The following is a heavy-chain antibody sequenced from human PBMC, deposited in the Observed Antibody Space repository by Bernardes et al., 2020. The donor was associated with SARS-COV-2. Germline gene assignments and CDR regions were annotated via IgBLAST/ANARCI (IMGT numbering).Heavy chain of an antibody. J-gene: IGHJ4*02. D-gene: IGHD5-18*01. CDR3: AKSMSPRGYSYGSVDY. Sequence: VGSLRLSCAASGFTFSSYAMSWVRQAPGKGLEWVSAISGSGGSTYYADSVKGRFTISRDNSKNTLYLQMNSLRAEDTAVYYCAKSMSPRGYSYGSVDYWGQGTLVTVSS. CDR1: GFTFSSYA. CDR2: ISGSGGST. V-gene: IGHV3-23*01.